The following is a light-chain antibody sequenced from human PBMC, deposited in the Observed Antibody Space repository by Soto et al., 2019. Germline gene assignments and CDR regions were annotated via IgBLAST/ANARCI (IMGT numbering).Light chain of an antibody. CDR3: SSYAGSNNFFYD. V-gene: IGLV2-8*01. CDR2: EVS. Sequence: QSSLTQPPSASGCPGQSVSISCTGTSSDVGGYNYVSWYQQHPGKAPKLMIYEVSKRPSGVPDRFSGSKSGNTASLTVSGLQAEDEADYYCSSYAGSNNFFYDFGTGTKVTV. CDR1: SSDVGGYNY. J-gene: IGLJ1*01.